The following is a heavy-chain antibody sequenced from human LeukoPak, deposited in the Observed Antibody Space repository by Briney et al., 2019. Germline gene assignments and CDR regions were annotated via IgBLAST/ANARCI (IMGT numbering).Heavy chain of an antibody. D-gene: IGHD4-23*01. V-gene: IGHV1-46*01. J-gene: IGHJ4*02. CDR3: ARLDYGGNTAGRPLNSASDY. CDR2: INPSVGST. CDR1: GYTFTSYY. Sequence: GASVKVSCKASGYTFTSYYVHWVRQAPGQGLEWMGIINPSVGSTSYAQKFQGRVTMTRDTSTSTVYMELSSLRSEDTAVYYCARLDYGGNTAGRPLNSASDYWGQGTLVTVSS.